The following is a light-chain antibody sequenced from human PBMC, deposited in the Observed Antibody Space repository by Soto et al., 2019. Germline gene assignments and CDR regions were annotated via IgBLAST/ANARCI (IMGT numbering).Light chain of an antibody. J-gene: IGLJ2*01. V-gene: IGLV2-14*03. CDR3: SSYTTSSTEI. CDR1: SGDVGAYNF. Sequence: QSALTQPASVSGSPGQSITISCTGTSGDVGAYNFVSWYQRHPGKAPKLLIYDVTNRPSGVSTRFSGSKSGSTASLTISGLQAEDEADYYCSSYTTSSTEIFGGGTKLTV. CDR2: DVT.